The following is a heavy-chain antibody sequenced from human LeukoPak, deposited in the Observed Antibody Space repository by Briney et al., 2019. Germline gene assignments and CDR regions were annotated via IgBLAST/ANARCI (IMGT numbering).Heavy chain of an antibody. D-gene: IGHD1-20*01. J-gene: IGHJ3*02. V-gene: IGHV4-61*02. Sequence: SQTLSLTCTVSGGSITSVSYSWSWIRQPAGKGLEWIGRIYSSGSTNSNPSLKSRVTISVDTSKNQFSLKLSSVTAADTAVYYCARRVTGTAFNVAFDIWGQGTMVTVSS. CDR1: GGSITSVSYS. CDR2: IYSSGST. CDR3: ARRVTGTAFNVAFDI.